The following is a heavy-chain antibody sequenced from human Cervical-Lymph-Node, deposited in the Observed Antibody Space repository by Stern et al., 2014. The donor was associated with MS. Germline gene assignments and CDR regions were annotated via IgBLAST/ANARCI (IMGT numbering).Heavy chain of an antibody. CDR1: GYTFDSYD. V-gene: IGHV1-8*01. CDR2: MNPNSGNT. CDR3: ARGSGSSRV. J-gene: IGHJ4*02. D-gene: IGHD3-10*01. Sequence: QMQLVQYGAEVKKPGASVKVSCKTSGYTFDSYDINWVRQATGQGLEWMGWMNPNSGNTGFAQKFQGRFTMTRNTSMSTAYMELSSLRFEDTAIYYCARGSGSSRVWGQGTLVTVSS.